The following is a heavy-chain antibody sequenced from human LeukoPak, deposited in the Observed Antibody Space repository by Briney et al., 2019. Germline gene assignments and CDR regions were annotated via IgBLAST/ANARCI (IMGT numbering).Heavy chain of an antibody. J-gene: IGHJ4*02. V-gene: IGHV4-4*07. CDR2: IYTGGNT. CDR3: ARDSRYYDFWSGHVDY. Sequence: SETLSLTCTVSGGSISFYYWTWIRQSAGKGLEWIGRIYTGGNTNYNPSLKSRATLSIDTSKNQFSLMLTSVTAADTAVYYCARDSRYYDFWSGHVDYWGQGILVTVSS. D-gene: IGHD3-3*01. CDR1: GGSISFYY.